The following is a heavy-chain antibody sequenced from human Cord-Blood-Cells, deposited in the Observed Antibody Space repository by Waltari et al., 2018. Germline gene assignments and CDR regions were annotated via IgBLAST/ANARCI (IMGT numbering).Heavy chain of an antibody. CDR1: GFPFSSYG. V-gene: IGHV3-30*02. Sequence: QVQLVESGGGVVKPGGSLRLSWAASGFPFSSYGMQRVRQAPGKGLEWVAFIRYDGSNKYYADSVKGRFTISRDNSKNTLYLQMNSLRAEDTAVYYCAKPSSGSYYFDYWGQGTLVTVSS. CDR2: IRYDGSNK. J-gene: IGHJ4*02. D-gene: IGHD1-26*01. CDR3: AKPSSGSYYFDY.